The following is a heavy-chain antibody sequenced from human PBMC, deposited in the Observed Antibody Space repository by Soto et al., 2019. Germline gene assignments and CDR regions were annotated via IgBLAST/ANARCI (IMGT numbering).Heavy chain of an antibody. J-gene: IGHJ4*02. CDR1: GFTVSTKY. CDR2: IYSGGST. D-gene: IGHD3-16*01. V-gene: IGHV3-66*01. Sequence: GGSLRLSCAASGFTVSTKYMSWVRQAPGKGLEWVSVIYSGGSTFYADSVRGRFTISRDNSKNTVNLQMNGLSAEDTAVYYCARDPWAADYWGQGTLVTVSS. CDR3: ARDPWAADY.